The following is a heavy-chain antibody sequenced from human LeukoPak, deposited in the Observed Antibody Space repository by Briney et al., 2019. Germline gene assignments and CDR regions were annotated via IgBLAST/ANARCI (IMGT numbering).Heavy chain of an antibody. CDR2: TYYRSKWYN. D-gene: IGHD2-2*02. V-gene: IGHV6-1*01. CDR3: ARECVVVPAAIASGYYYMDV. Sequence: SQTLSLTCAISGESVSSNSAAWNWIRQSPSRGLEWLGRTYYRSKWYNDYAVSVKSRITINPDTSKNQFSLQLNSVTPEDTAVYYCARECVVVPAAIASGYYYMDVWGKGTTVTVSS. CDR1: GESVSSNSAA. J-gene: IGHJ6*03.